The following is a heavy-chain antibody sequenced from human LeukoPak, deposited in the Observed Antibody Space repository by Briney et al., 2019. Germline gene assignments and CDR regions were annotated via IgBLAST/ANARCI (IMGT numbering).Heavy chain of an antibody. Sequence: GGSLRLSCAVSGLTVTDNYMSWVRQAPGKGLEWVSVIYPDGSTYHADSVKGRFTISRDNSKNTLYLQMNSLRAEDTAVYYCASYSMTKYYFDYWGQGTLVTVSS. CDR1: GLTVTDNY. CDR2: IYPDGST. J-gene: IGHJ4*02. D-gene: IGHD2-15*01. V-gene: IGHV3-53*01. CDR3: ASYSMTKYYFDY.